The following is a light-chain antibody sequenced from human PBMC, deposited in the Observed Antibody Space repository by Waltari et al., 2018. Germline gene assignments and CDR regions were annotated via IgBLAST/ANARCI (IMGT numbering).Light chain of an antibody. Sequence: EIVMTQSPATLSVSPGERATLSCSASQSVSSNLAWYQQKPGQAPRLLMYGASPRATGIPARFSGSGSGTEFTLTISSLQSEDFAVYYCQQYNNWPLTFGGGTKVEIK. CDR3: QQYNNWPLT. CDR2: GAS. CDR1: QSVSSN. J-gene: IGKJ4*01. V-gene: IGKV3-15*01.